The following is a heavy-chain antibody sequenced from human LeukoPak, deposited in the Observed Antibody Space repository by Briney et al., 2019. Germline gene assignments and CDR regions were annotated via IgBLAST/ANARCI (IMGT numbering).Heavy chain of an antibody. D-gene: IGHD6-19*01. Sequence: SETLSLTCTVSGGSISSNSYYWSWIRQPPGKGLEWIGEINHSGSTNYNPSLKSRVTISVDTSKNQFSLKLSSVTAADTAVYYCARGAVDRNFDYWGQGTLVTVSS. CDR2: INHSGST. CDR3: ARGAVDRNFDY. V-gene: IGHV4-39*07. J-gene: IGHJ4*02. CDR1: GGSISSNSYY.